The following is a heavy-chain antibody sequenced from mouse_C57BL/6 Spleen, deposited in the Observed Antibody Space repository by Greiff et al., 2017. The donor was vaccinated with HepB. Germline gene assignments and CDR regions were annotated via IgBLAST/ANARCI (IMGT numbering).Heavy chain of an antibody. J-gene: IGHJ2*01. CDR3: ARRPPRENYFDY. CDR2: ISSGGSYT. V-gene: IGHV5-6*01. Sequence: DVHLVESGGDLVKPGGSLKLSCAASGFTFSSYGMSWVRQTPDKRLEWVATISSGGSYTYYPDSVKGRFTISRDNAKNTLYLQMSSLKSEDTAMYYCARRPPRENYFDYWGQGTTLTVSS. CDR1: GFTFSSYG.